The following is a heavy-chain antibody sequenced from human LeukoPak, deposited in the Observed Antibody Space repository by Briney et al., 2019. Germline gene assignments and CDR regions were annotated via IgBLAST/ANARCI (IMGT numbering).Heavy chain of an antibody. CDR2: ISAYNGNT. J-gene: IGHJ6*03. CDR3: ARSGYYDFWSGLYYYYMDV. D-gene: IGHD3-3*01. Sequence: ASVTVSCKASGYTFTSYGISWVRQAPGQGLEWMGWISAYNGNTNYAQKLQRRVTMTTDTSTSTAYMELRSLRSDDTAVYYCARSGYYDFWSGLYYYYMDVWGKGTTVTVSS. V-gene: IGHV1-18*01. CDR1: GYTFTSYG.